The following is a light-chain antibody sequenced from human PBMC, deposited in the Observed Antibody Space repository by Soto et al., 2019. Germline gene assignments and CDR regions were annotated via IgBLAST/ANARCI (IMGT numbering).Light chain of an antibody. CDR1: QSISSY. J-gene: IGKJ5*01. Sequence: DIQMTQSPSSLSASVGDRVTITCRASQSISSYLNWYQQKPGKAPKLLIYAASSLQSGVPSRFSGSRSGTDFTLTISSLQPEDFATYYCQQSYSTPITFGQGTRLDIK. V-gene: IGKV1-39*01. CDR3: QQSYSTPIT. CDR2: AAS.